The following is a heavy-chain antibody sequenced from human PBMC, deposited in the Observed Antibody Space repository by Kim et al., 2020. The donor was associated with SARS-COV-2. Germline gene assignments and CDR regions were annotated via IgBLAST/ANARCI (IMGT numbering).Heavy chain of an antibody. D-gene: IGHD6-13*01. V-gene: IGHV4-34*01. CDR3: ARGDSSSSWFDP. J-gene: IGHJ5*02. Sequence: SETLSLTCAVYGGSFSGYYWSWIRQPPGKGLEWIGEINHSGSTNYNPSLKSRVTISVDTSKNQFSLKLSSVTAADTAVYYCARGDSSSSWFDPWGQGTLVTVSS. CDR2: INHSGST. CDR1: GGSFSGYY.